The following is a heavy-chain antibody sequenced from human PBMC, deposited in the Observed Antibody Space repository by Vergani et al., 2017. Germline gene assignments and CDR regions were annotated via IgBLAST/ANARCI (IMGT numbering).Heavy chain of an antibody. V-gene: IGHV3-21*01. J-gene: IGHJ4*02. CDR1: GFTFSSYS. CDR3: ARAVTVDFWSGPTWGY. Sequence: EVQLVESGGGLVKPGGSLRLSCAASGFTFSSYSMNWVRQAQGKGLEGVSSISSSSSYIYYADSVKGRFTISRDNAKNSLYLQMNSLRAEDTAVYYCARAVTVDFWSGPTWGYWGQGTLVTVSS. D-gene: IGHD3-3*01. CDR2: ISSSSSYI.